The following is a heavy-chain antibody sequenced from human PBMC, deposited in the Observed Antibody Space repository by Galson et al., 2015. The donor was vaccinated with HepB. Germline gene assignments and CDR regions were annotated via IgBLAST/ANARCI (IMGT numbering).Heavy chain of an antibody. Sequence: SVKVSCKAPGYTFTSYGISWVRQAPGQGLEWMGWISAYNGNTNYAQKLQGRVTMTTDTSTSTAYMELRSLRSDDTAVYYCARVVGERDGYNNPPSYWGQGTLVTVSS. V-gene: IGHV1-18*01. CDR2: ISAYNGNT. J-gene: IGHJ4*02. D-gene: IGHD5-24*01. CDR1: GYTFTSYG. CDR3: ARVVGERDGYNNPPSY.